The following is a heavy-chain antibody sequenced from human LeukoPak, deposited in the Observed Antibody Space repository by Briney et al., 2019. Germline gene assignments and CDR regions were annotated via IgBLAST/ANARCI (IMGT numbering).Heavy chain of an antibody. CDR2: FNSGGRTI. CDR1: GFTSSSYE. D-gene: IGHD2-15*01. CDR3: ARPVVAATTPDAFHI. J-gene: IGHJ3*02. Sequence: GGALRLSFAASGFTSSSYEMNWVRQAPGKGLGWVSYFNSGGRTIYYADSVKGRFTMSRDNTKNSLYLQMNSLRAEDTAVYYCARPVVAATTPDAFHIWGQGTMVSVSS. V-gene: IGHV3-48*03.